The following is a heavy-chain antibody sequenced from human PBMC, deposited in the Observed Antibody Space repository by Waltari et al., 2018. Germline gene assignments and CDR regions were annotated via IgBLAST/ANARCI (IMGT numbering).Heavy chain of an antibody. J-gene: IGHJ5*02. V-gene: IGHV1-69*10. Sequence: QVQLVQSGAEVKKPGSSVKVSCKTSGGTLNSAAIPWVRRDPGQSLEWMGGIGPILGISNPAPKFQGRVTITADTSTGTVYMGLSSLRSDDTAVYYCAGGIRIFGVVRWFDPWGQGTLVTVSS. D-gene: IGHD3-3*01. CDR1: GGTLNSAA. CDR2: IGPILGIS. CDR3: AGGIRIFGVVRWFDP.